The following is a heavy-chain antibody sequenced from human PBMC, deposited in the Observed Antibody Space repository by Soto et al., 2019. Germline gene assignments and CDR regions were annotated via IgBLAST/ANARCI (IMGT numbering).Heavy chain of an antibody. J-gene: IGHJ4*02. D-gene: IGHD4-4*01. CDR1: GGTFSSYT. CDR2: IIPILGIT. V-gene: IGHV1-69*02. CDR3: ARGQDYSPAKFDY. Sequence: GASVKVSCKASGGTFSSYTISWVRQAPGQGLEWMGRIIPILGITNYAQKFQGRVTMTANNSMSTAYMELSSLRSEDTAVYYCARGQDYSPAKFDYWGQGTLVTVSS.